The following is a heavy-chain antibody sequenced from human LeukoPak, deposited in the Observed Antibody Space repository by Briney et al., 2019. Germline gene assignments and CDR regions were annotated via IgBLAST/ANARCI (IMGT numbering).Heavy chain of an antibody. Sequence: GGSLRLSCTASGFTVRSNYMSWVRQSPRKGLEWVSIMYSGGSTDYADSVKGRSIISRDHSKNTLYLQMNSLRAEDTAVYYCARDRYCSGGSCYGDAFDLWGQGTMVTVSS. CDR1: GFTVRSNY. V-gene: IGHV3-53*01. CDR3: ARDRYCSGGSCYGDAFDL. CDR2: MYSGGST. D-gene: IGHD2-15*01. J-gene: IGHJ3*01.